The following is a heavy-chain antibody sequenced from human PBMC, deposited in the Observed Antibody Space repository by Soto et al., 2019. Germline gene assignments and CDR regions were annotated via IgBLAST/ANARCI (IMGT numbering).Heavy chain of an antibody. J-gene: IGHJ4*02. D-gene: IGHD2-2*01. CDR2: IIPIFGTA. V-gene: IGHV1-69*06. CDR3: ARVRADCSSTSCPWDY. CDR1: GGTFSSYA. Sequence: ASVKVSCKASGGTFSSYAISWVRQAPGQGLEWMGGIIPIFGTANYAQKFQGRVTITADKSTSTAYMELSSLRSEDTAVYYCARVRADCSSTSCPWDYWGQGTLVTVSS.